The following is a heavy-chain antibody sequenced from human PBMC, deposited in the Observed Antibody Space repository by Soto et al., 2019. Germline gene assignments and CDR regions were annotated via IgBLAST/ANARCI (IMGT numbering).Heavy chain of an antibody. CDR1: GGSYSNTIYY. V-gene: IGHV4-39*02. Sequence: SVTLSLTCPASGGSYSNTIYYRAWVSQPPGKGLEWIGSIYSNGNAFYNPSLKSRVTISVDSSKSQFSLKVTSVTAADPAVYYYVRDTRAVGSPRGYWGQGARVTVSS. CDR2: IYSNGNA. J-gene: IGHJ4*02. D-gene: IGHD6-19*01. CDR3: VRDTRAVGSPRGY.